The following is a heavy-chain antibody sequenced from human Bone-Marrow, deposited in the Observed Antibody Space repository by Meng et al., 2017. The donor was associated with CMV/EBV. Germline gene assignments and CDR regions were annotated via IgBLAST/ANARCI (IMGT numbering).Heavy chain of an antibody. CDR3: AREGGIAAAIDYYGMDV. J-gene: IGHJ6*02. Sequence: GGALRLSCAASGFTFSSYSMNWVRQAPGKGLEWVSSISSSSSYIYYADSVKGRFTISRDNAKNSLYLQMNSLRAEDTAVYYCAREGGIAAAIDYYGMDVWGQGTTVTASS. CDR2: ISSSSSYI. V-gene: IGHV3-21*01. CDR1: GFTFSSYS. D-gene: IGHD6-13*01.